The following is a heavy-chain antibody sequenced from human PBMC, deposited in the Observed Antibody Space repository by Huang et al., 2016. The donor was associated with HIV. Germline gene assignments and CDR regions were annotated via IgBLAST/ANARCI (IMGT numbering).Heavy chain of an antibody. CDR3: ARDPRIQSWLNFFDY. V-gene: IGHV3-74*01. CDR2: INSDGSST. D-gene: IGHD3-22*01. J-gene: IGHJ4*02. CDR1: GFSIRSYW. Sequence: EVQLVESGGGLVQPGGSLRLSCAASGFSIRSYWMHWVRQAPGKGLGWVSRINSDGSSTSYADSVKGRFTISRDNAKNTLYLQMNSLRAEDTAVYYCARDPRIQSWLNFFDYWGQGTLVSVSS.